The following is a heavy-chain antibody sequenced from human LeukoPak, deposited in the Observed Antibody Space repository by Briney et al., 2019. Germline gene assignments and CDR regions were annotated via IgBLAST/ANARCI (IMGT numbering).Heavy chain of an antibody. J-gene: IGHJ4*02. V-gene: IGHV4-59*01. CDR2: IYYTGST. CDR1: GGSITSYY. D-gene: IGHD3-10*01. Sequence: SETLSLTCTVSGGSITSYYWTWIRQPPGKGLEWIGYIYYTGSTKSNPSLKSRVTISVDTSKNQFSLKLSSVTAADTAVYYCARPRYGSGNPFDYWGQGTLVTVSS. CDR3: ARPRYGSGNPFDY.